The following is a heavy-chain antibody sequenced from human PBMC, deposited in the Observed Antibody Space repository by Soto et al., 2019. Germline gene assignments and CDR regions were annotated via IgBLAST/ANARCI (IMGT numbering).Heavy chain of an antibody. Sequence: SETLSLTCAVSGYSISSGYYWGWIRQPPGKGLEWIGSIYHSGSTYYNPSLKSRVTISVDTSKNQFSLKLSSVTAADTAVYFCARGLGGVPVAADFDYWGQGTLVTVSS. D-gene: IGHD3-10*01. CDR3: ARGLGGVPVAADFDY. J-gene: IGHJ4*02. V-gene: IGHV4-38-2*01. CDR1: GYSISSGYY. CDR2: IYHSGST.